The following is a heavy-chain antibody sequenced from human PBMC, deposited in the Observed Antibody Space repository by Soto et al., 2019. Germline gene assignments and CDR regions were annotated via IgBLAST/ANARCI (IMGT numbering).Heavy chain of an antibody. D-gene: IGHD4-17*01. J-gene: IGHJ6*02. Sequence: GESLKISGKGSGYSFTIYWIGWVLQMPWKGLEWMGIIYPGDSDTRYSPSFQGQVTISADKSISTAYLQWSSLKASDTAMYYCARLDYGDYVRMRNYYGMDVWGQGTTVTVSS. V-gene: IGHV5-51*01. CDR1: GYSFTIYW. CDR2: IYPGDSDT. CDR3: ARLDYGDYVRMRNYYGMDV.